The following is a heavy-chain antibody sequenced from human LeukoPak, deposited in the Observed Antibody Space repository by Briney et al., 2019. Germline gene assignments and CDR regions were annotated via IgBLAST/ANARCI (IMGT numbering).Heavy chain of an antibody. CDR2: IDTTSSYI. D-gene: IGHD6-13*01. CDR3: ARDLHKYSRSWYFFWFDP. CDR1: GFTLSRYS. V-gene: IGHV3-21*01. Sequence: GGSLRLSCAASGFTLSRYSMNWVRQAPGKGLEWVSSIDTTSSYIYYADSVKGRFTISRDNAKNSLYLQMNSLRAEDTAVYYCARDLHKYSRSWYFFWFDPWGQGTLVTVSS. J-gene: IGHJ5*02.